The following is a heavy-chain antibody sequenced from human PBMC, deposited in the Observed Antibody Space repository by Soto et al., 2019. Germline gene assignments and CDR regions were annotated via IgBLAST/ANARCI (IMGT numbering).Heavy chain of an antibody. V-gene: IGHV3-23*01. J-gene: IGHJ4*02. D-gene: IGHD3-10*01. CDR3: ARGSTDSYPGSRIFDF. Sequence: LRLSCVASGLTFGSRAMSWVRQAPVEGLQWVSTITDTGGDAKYAGSVRGRFVISRDNSKKTLYLQMTSLTAEDSAMYYCARGSTDSYPGSRIFDFWGRGTLVTVSS. CDR1: GLTFGSRA. CDR2: ITDTGGDA.